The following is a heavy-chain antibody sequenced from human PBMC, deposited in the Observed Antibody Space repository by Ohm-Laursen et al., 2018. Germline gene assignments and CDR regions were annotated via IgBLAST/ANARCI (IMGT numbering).Heavy chain of an antibody. J-gene: IGHJ4*02. D-gene: IGHD6-19*01. CDR3: AKDGAPGIAVAGGLN. V-gene: IGHV3-74*01. CDR1: GFTFSSYW. Sequence: SLRLSCTASGFTFSSYWMHWVRQAPGKGLVWVSHINSDGSATTYADSVKGRFTISRDNAKNSLYLQMNSLRAEDTALYYCAKDGAPGIAVAGGLNWGQGTLVTVSS. CDR2: INSDGSAT.